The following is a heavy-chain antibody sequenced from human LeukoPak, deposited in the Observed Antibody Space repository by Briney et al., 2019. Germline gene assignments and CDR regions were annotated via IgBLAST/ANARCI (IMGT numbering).Heavy chain of an antibody. D-gene: IGHD1-26*01. CDR3: ARSGIRVAGATNFDY. CDR1: GYTFTGYY. V-gene: IGHV1-2*06. CDR2: INPNSGGT. J-gene: IGHJ4*02. Sequence: ASVKVSCKASGYTFTGYYMHWVRQAPGQGLEWMGRINPNSGGTNYAQKFQGRVTMTRDTSISTAYMELSRLRSDDTAVYYCARSGIRVAGATNFDYWGQGTLVTVSS.